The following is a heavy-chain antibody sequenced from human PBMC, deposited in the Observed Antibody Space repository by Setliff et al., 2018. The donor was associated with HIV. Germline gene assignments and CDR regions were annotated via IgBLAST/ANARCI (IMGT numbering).Heavy chain of an antibody. V-gene: IGHV4-39*01. CDR2: IYYSGST. CDR1: GGSISNSRYY. CDR3: ASRVYYYDSSGYLREEGFDP. D-gene: IGHD3-22*01. Sequence: PSATLSLTCTVSGGSISNSRYYWSWIRQPPGKGLEWIGSIYYSGSTYYNPSLKSRVTISVDTSKNQFSLKLSSVTAADAAVYYCASRVYYYDSSGYLREEGFDPWGQGTLVTV. J-gene: IGHJ5*02.